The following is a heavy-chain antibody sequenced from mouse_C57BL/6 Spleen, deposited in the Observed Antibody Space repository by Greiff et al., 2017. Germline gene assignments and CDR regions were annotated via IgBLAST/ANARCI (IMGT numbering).Heavy chain of an antibody. D-gene: IGHD1-1*01. CDR1: GYTFTDYN. J-gene: IGHJ1*03. Sequence: EVKVVESGPELVKPGASVKMSCKASGYTFTDYNMHWVKQSHGKSLEWIGYINPNNGGTSYNQKFKGKATLTVNKSSNTAYMELRSLTSEDSAVYYCAKAANYYCSSYDWYFDVWGTGTTVTVSS. CDR3: AKAANYYCSSYDWYFDV. V-gene: IGHV1-22*01. CDR2: INPNNGGT.